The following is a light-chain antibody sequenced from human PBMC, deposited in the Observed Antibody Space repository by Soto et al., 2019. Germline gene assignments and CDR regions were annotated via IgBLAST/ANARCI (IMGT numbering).Light chain of an antibody. V-gene: IGLV2-14*01. CDR2: EVS. J-gene: IGLJ1*01. CDR1: SSDVGGYNY. Sequence: SVLTQPAYVSGSPGQSITIFCTGTSSDVGGYNYVSWYQQHPGKAPKLMIFEVSSRPPGVSNRFSGSKSGNTASLTISGLQAEDEADYYCSSYTSSSTYVFGTGTKSPS. CDR3: SSYTSSSTYV.